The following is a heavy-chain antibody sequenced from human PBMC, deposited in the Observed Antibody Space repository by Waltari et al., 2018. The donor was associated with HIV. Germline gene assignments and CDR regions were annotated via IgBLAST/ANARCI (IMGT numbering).Heavy chain of an antibody. CDR3: ARDINGGWGY. D-gene: IGHD7-27*01. J-gene: IGHJ4*02. CDR2: ISRSSSSI. Sequence: EVQLVESGGGLVQPGGSLRLSCAASGFTFSNYTMNWVRQDPGKGLEWVSYISRSSSSIFYADSVNGRFTISRDNAKNSLYLQMNSLRVEDTAVYYCARDINGGWGYWGQGTLVTVAS. CDR1: GFTFSNYT. V-gene: IGHV3-48*01.